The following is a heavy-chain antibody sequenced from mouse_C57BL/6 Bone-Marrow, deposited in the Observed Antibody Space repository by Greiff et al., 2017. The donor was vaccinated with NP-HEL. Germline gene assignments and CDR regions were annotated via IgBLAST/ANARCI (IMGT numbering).Heavy chain of an antibody. D-gene: IGHD2-3*01. CDR2: ISNGGGST. J-gene: IGHJ4*01. V-gene: IGHV5-12*01. Sequence: EVKLMESGGGLVQPGGSLKLSCAASGFTFSDYYMYWVRQTPEKRLEWVAYISNGGGSTYYPDTVKGRFTISRDNAKNTLYLQMSRLKSEDTARYYCARQGYYVGYAMDYWGQGTSVTVSS. CDR1: GFTFSDYY. CDR3: ARQGYYVGYAMDY.